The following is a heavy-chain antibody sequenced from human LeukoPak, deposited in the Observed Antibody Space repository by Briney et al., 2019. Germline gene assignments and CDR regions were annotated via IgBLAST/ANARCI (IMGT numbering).Heavy chain of an antibody. V-gene: IGHV3-20*04. CDR3: ARVTGTGSPPYYYYYGMDV. Sequence: GGSLRLSCAASGFTFDDYGMSWVRQAPGKGLEWVSGINWNGGSTGYADSVKGRFTISRDNAKNSLYLQMNSLRAEDTALYYCARVTGTGSPPYYYYYGMDVWGQGTTVTVSS. D-gene: IGHD3/OR15-3a*01. J-gene: IGHJ6*02. CDR1: GFTFDDYG. CDR2: INWNGGST.